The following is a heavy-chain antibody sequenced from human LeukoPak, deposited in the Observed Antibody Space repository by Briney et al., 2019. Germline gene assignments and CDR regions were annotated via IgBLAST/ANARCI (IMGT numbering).Heavy chain of an antibody. CDR2: IKQDGSEK. CDR3: ARVTRHPTSPYYFDY. Sequence: GGSLRLSCEASEFTFSTYWMSWLRQAPGKGLEWVANIKQDGSEKYYVDSVKGRFIISRDNAENSLYLQMNSLRAEDTAVYYCARVTRHPTSPYYFDYWGQGTLVTVSS. CDR1: EFTFSTYW. J-gene: IGHJ4*02. V-gene: IGHV3-7*01.